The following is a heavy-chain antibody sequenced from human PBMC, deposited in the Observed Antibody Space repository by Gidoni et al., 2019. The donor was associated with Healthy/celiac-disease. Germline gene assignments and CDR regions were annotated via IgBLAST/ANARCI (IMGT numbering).Heavy chain of an antibody. Sequence: QVQLVQSGAEVKKPGASVKVSCKASGYTLTSYGISWVRQAPGQGLEWMGWISAYNGNTNYAQKLHGIVTMTTDTSTSTAYMELRSLRSDDTAVYYCARDYHPRKYGSGSGSWGQGTLVTVSS. D-gene: IGHD3-10*01. CDR3: ARDYHPRKYGSGSGS. CDR2: ISAYNGNT. CDR1: GYTLTSYG. J-gene: IGHJ5*02. V-gene: IGHV1-18*01.